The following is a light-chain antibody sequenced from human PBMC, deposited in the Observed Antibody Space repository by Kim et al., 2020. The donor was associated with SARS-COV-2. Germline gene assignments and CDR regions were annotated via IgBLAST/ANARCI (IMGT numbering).Light chain of an antibody. CDR2: RNN. CDR1: SNNYSNHV. CDR3: SAWDSSLSSVV. V-gene: IGLV10-54*01. Sequence: PTPTRTRTTNSNNYSNHVASCRQPRQGPPPKLLSDRNNNRPSGISEGLSASRSGNPASLTSTRLQPEDEAYYYCSAWDSSLSSVVFSGGTQLTVL. J-gene: IGLJ2*01.